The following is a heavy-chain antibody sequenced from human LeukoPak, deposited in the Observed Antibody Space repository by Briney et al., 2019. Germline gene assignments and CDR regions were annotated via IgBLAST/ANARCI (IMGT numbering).Heavy chain of an antibody. V-gene: IGHV3-23*01. CDR1: GFTFSSYA. CDR3: AKDSGSYRYFDY. D-gene: IGHD1-26*01. J-gene: IGHJ4*02. Sequence: GGSLRLSCAASGFTFSSYAMSWVRQAPGKGLEWVSSISATGGSTYYADSVRGRFTISRDNSKNTLYLQINSLRAADTAVYYCAKDSGSYRYFDYWGQGTLVTVSS. CDR2: ISATGGST.